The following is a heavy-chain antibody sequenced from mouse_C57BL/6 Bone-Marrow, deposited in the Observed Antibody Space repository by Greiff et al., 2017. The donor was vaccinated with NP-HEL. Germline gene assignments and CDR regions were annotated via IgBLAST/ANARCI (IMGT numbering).Heavy chain of an antibody. CDR1: GYTFTDYE. J-gene: IGHJ4*01. CDR2: IDPETGGT. CDR3: TRSSFAD. V-gene: IGHV1-15*01. Sequence: QVQLKESGAELVRPGASVTLSCKASGYTFTDYEMHWVKQTPVHGLEWIGAIDPETGGTAYNQKFKGKAILTADKSSSTAYMELRSLTSEDSAVYYGTRSSFADWGQGTSVTVSA.